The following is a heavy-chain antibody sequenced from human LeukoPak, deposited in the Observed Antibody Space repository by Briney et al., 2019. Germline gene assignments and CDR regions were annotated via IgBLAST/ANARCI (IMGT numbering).Heavy chain of an antibody. J-gene: IGHJ4*02. CDR3: ARGRITYYYDSSGYYFRMPATDTFDY. D-gene: IGHD3-22*01. CDR1: GGSFSGYY. V-gene: IGHV4-34*01. Sequence: SETLSLTCAVYGGSFSGYYWSWIRQPPGKGLEWIGEINHSGSTNYNPSLKSRVTISVDTSKNQFSLKLSSVTAADTAVYYCARGRITYYYDSSGYYFRMPATDTFDYWGQGTLVTVSS. CDR2: INHSGST.